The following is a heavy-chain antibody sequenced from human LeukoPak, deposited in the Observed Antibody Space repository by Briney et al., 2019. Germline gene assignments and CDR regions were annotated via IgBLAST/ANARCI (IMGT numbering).Heavy chain of an antibody. CDR1: GFTFSSYS. CDR3: ARDGWFGDYNWFDP. D-gene: IGHD3-10*01. CDR2: ISSASNTI. Sequence: GGSLRLSCAASGFTFSSYSMNWVRQAPGKGLEWVSYISSASNTIYYADSVQGPFTISRDNAKNSLYLQMNSLRAEDTAMYYCARDGWFGDYNWFDPWGQGTLVTVSS. V-gene: IGHV3-48*01. J-gene: IGHJ5*02.